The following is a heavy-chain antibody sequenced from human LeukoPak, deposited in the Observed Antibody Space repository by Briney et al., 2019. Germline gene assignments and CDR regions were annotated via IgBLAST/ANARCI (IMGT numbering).Heavy chain of an antibody. J-gene: IGHJ5*02. Sequence: SVKVSCKASGGTFSSYAISWVRQVPGQGLEWTGGIIPIFGTANYAQKFQGRVTITADKSTSTAYMELSSLRSEDTAVYYCARTPYGDYQYNWFDPWGQGTLVTVSS. V-gene: IGHV1-69*06. CDR1: GGTFSSYA. CDR2: IIPIFGTA. CDR3: ARTPYGDYQYNWFDP. D-gene: IGHD4-17*01.